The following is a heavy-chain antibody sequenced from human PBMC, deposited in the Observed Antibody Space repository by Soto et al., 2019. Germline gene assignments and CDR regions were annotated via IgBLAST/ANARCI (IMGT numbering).Heavy chain of an antibody. CDR3: ARGGEYYYDSSPDY. D-gene: IGHD3-22*01. J-gene: IGHJ4*02. Sequence: EVQLVESGGGLVQPGGSLRLSCAASGFTFSSYWMSWVRPAPGKGLEWVANIKQDGSEKYYVDSVKGRFTISRDNAKNSLYLQMNSLRAEDTAVYYCARGGEYYYDSSPDYWGQGTLVTVSS. V-gene: IGHV3-7*03. CDR2: IKQDGSEK. CDR1: GFTFSSYW.